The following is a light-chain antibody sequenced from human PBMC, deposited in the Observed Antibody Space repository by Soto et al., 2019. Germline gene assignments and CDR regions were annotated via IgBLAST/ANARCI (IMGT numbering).Light chain of an antibody. CDR1: QEISTY. J-gene: IGKJ2*01. CDR2: GAS. CDR3: QQYYTFPYT. Sequence: AVRMTQSPSSFSASTGDRVTISCRASQEISTYLAWYQQKPGKAPKLLIYGASTLYNEVPSRFSGSGSGTDFTLTIDCLQSDYFANYFCQQYYTFPYTFGQGTALEIK. V-gene: IGKV1-8*01.